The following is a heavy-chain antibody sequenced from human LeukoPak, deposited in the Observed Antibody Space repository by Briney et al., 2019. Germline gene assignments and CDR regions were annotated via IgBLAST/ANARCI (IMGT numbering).Heavy chain of an antibody. CDR1: GGSFSGYY. Sequence: SETLSLTYAVYGGSFSGYYWSWIRQPPGKGLEWIGEINHSGSTNYNPSLKSRVTISVDTSKNQFSLKLSSVTAADTAVYYCAREVPGYYYDSRWGQGTLVTVSS. CDR2: INHSGST. V-gene: IGHV4-34*01. J-gene: IGHJ4*02. D-gene: IGHD3-22*01. CDR3: AREVPGYYYDSR.